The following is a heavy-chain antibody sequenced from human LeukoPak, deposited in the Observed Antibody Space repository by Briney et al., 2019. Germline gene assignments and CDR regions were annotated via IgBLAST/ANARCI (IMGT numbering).Heavy chain of an antibody. V-gene: IGHV3-7*01. CDR3: AREDSYYYGSGSYPFDY. D-gene: IGHD3-10*01. J-gene: IGHJ4*02. Sequence: GGSLRLSCTASKFTFSSFWMSWVRQAPGKGLEWVANINQDGSEKNYVDSVKGRFTISRDNAKNSLYLQMNSLRAEDTAVYYCAREDSYYYGSGSYPFDYWGQGTLVTVSS. CDR2: INQDGSEK. CDR1: KFTFSSFW.